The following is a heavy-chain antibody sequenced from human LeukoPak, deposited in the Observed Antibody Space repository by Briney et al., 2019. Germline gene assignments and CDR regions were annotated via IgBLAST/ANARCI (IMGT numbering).Heavy chain of an antibody. CDR3: ARDRYYFYMDV. CDR1: GGSISSGGYY. J-gene: IGHJ6*03. CDR2: IYSSGST. Sequence: KPSETLSLTYTVSGGSISSGGYYWSWIRQHPRKGLEWIGYIYSSGSTYYNPSLKSRVILSVDTSKNQFSLKLNSVTAADTAVYYSARDRYYFYMDVWGKGTMVTVSS. V-gene: IGHV4-31*03.